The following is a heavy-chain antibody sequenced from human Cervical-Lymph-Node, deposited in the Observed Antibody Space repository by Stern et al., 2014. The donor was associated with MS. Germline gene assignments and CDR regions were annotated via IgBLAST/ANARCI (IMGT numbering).Heavy chain of an antibody. CDR1: GVTFSTYA. CDR3: ARKLCSGGSCYFYGMDV. CDR2: IIPIFGTA. V-gene: IGHV1-69*01. Sequence: VQLVESGAEVKKPGSSVKVSCKASGVTFSTYAISWVRQAPGQGLEWMGGIIPIFGTANYAQKFQGRVTIIADESTSTVYMELSSLRSEDAAVYYCARKLCSGGSCYFYGMDVWGQGTTVTVSS. D-gene: IGHD2-15*01. J-gene: IGHJ6*02.